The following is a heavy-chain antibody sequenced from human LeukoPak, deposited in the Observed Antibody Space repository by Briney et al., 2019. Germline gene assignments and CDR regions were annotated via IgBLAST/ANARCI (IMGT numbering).Heavy chain of an antibody. D-gene: IGHD3-22*01. CDR3: AKENDSSEIRRDFCGFDI. CDR2: IRYDGSNK. CDR1: GFTFSSYG. V-gene: IGHV3-30*02. J-gene: IGHJ3*02. Sequence: GGSLRLSCAASGFTFSSYGMHWVRQAPGKGLEWVAFIRYDGSNKYYADSVKGRFTISRDNSKNTLYLQMHSLRAEDTAVYYCAKENDSSEIRRDFCGFDIWGQGTMVTVSS.